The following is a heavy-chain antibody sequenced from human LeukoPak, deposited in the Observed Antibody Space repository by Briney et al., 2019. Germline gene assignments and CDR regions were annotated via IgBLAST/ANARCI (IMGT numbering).Heavy chain of an antibody. D-gene: IGHD4-17*01. V-gene: IGHV1-69*05. CDR2: IIPIFGTA. CDR3: ARAETVTKARDAFDI. CDR1: GGTFSSYA. J-gene: IGHJ3*02. Sequence: GASVKVSCKASGGTFSSYAISWVRQAPGQGLEWMGGIIPIFGTANYAQKFQGRVTITTDESTSTAYMELSSLRSEDTAVYYCARAETVTKARDAFDIWGQGTMVTVSS.